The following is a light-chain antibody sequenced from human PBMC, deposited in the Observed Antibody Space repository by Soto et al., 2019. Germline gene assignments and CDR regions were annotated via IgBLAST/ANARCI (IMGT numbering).Light chain of an antibody. Sequence: EIVMTQSPATLSVSPGERATLSCRASQSVSSNLAWYQQKPGQAPRLLIYGASTRDTGIPARFSGSWSGTEFTLTISSLQSEDFAVYYCQQYNNWPLFGGGTKVEIK. J-gene: IGKJ4*01. CDR2: GAS. CDR1: QSVSSN. CDR3: QQYNNWPL. V-gene: IGKV3-15*01.